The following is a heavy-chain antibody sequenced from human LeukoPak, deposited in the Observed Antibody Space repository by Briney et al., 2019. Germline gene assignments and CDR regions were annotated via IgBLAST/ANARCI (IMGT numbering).Heavy chain of an antibody. V-gene: IGHV3-30*18. CDR2: ISYDGSNK. Sequence: GGSLRLSCAASGFTFSSYGMHWVRQAPGKGLEWVAIISYDGSNKYYADSVKGRFTISRDNSKNTLYLKMNSLSAEDTAVYYCAKDLVYLGYCSSTSCYAYAFDIWGQGTMVTVSS. J-gene: IGHJ3*02. CDR3: AKDLVYLGYCSSTSCYAYAFDI. CDR1: GFTFSSYG. D-gene: IGHD2-2*01.